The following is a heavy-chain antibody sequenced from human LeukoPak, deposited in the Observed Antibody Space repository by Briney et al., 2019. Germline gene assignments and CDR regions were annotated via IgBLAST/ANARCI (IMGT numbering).Heavy chain of an antibody. CDR2: IESDGSSR. CDR1: GFTFSRYR. V-gene: IGHV3-74*01. J-gene: IGHJ4*02. D-gene: IGHD6-19*01. Sequence: GGSLRLSCAASGFTFSRYRMHWVRQAPGKGLVWVSRIESDGSSRGYGDAVKGRLTISRDNAKNTLYLQMNSLRAEDTAVYYCARDPSAVAGPIDYWGQGTLVTVSS. CDR3: ARDPSAVAGPIDY.